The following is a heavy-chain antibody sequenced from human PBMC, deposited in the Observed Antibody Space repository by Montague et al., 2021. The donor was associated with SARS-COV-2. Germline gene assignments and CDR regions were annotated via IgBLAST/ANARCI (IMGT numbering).Heavy chain of an antibody. CDR3: ARQPYLASAYYFDY. CDR1: GASITTYY. J-gene: IGHJ4*02. Sequence: SETLSLTCSVSGASITTYYWSWIRQAPGKGLEWIAYIFHSGHTNCNPSLRSRVAISIDTSRDQFSLGLTSITAADTAVYYCARQPYLASAYYFDYWGLGTLVTVSS. CDR2: IFHSGHT. V-gene: IGHV4-59*01. D-gene: IGHD3-10*01.